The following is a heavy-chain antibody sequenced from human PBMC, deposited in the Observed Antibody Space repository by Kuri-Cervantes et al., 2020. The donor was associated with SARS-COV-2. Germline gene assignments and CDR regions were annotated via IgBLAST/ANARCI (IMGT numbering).Heavy chain of an antibody. CDR2: ISSSSSTI. J-gene: IGHJ3*02. D-gene: IGHD1-26*01. Sequence: ETLSLTCAASGFTFSSYSMNWVRQAPGKGLEWVSYISSSSSTIYYADSVKGRFTISRDNSKNTLYLQMNSLRAEDTAVYYCAKGPVGATGAFDIWGQGTMVTVSS. CDR3: AKGPVGATGAFDI. V-gene: IGHV3-48*01. CDR1: GFTFSSYS.